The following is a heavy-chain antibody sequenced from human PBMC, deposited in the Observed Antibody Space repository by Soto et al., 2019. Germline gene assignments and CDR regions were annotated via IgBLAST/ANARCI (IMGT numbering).Heavy chain of an antibody. J-gene: IGHJ5*02. V-gene: IGHV1-18*01. CDR3: ARDAEAARPGWFDP. CDR1: GYTFRTYA. Sequence: QVQLVQSGGEVKKPGASVKISCKASGYTFRTYAINWVRQAPGQGLEWMGWISAYHGNTNYEPKFQDRVTMTTDTSTSTAYMELRSLTSDDTAVYYCARDAEAARPGWFDPWGQGTLVIVSS. D-gene: IGHD6-6*01. CDR2: ISAYHGNT.